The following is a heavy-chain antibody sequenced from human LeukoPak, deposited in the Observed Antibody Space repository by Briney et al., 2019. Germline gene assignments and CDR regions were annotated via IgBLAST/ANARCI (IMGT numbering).Heavy chain of an antibody. D-gene: IGHD3-16*01. CDR2: ISRSGEST. J-gene: IGHJ4*02. V-gene: IGHV3-23*01. Sequence: SGGSLRLSCAASGFTFSGFAMSWIRRAPGKGLEWVSSISRSGESTFYADSVRGRFTISRDNSKNTVSLQMESLRAEDTALYYCAKDYAVGSIDYWGQGTLVTVSS. CDR3: AKDYAVGSIDY. CDR1: GFTFSGFA.